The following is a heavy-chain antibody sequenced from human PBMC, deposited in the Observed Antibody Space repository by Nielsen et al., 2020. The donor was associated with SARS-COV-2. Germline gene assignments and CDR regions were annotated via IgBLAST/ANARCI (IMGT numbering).Heavy chain of an antibody. Sequence: SETLSLTCAVSGGSISSSNWWSWVRQPPGKGLEWIGSIYYSGSTYYNPSLKSRVTISVDTSKNQFSLKLSSVTAADTAVYYCARARGEGYYYYYGMDVWGQGTTVTVSS. CDR3: ARARGEGYYYYYGMDV. V-gene: IGHV4-39*01. CDR2: IYYSGST. CDR1: GGSISSSNW. J-gene: IGHJ6*02. D-gene: IGHD3-10*01.